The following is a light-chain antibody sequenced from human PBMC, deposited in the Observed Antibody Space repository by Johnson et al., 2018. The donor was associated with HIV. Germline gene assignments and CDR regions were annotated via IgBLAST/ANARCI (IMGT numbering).Light chain of an antibody. J-gene: IGLJ1*01. CDR2: EDY. CDR3: GTWDSSLSAYV. CDR1: SSNIGNNY. V-gene: IGLV1-51*02. Sequence: QAVLTQPPSMSAAPGEKVTISCSGSSSNIGNNYVSWYQQLPGAAPRLLIYEDYKRPSGIPDRFSASKSGTSATLGITGLQTGDEADYYCGTWDSSLSAYVFGTGTKVTVL.